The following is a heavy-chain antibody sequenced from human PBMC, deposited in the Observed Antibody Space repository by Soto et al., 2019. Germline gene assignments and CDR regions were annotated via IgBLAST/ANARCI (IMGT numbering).Heavy chain of an antibody. J-gene: IGHJ4*02. CDR1: GFAFAGYV. CDR3: ARDAQCSPTGCYYFSATGFDF. D-gene: IGHD2-2*01. V-gene: IGHV3-23*01. CDR2: VSGSGDNT. Sequence: EVQLLESGGDLVQPGGSLRLSCAASGFAFAGYVMSWIRQAPGKGLEWVAAVSGSGDNTFYADSVQGRFTISRDNSKNTVYLQMNSLRADDTALFYCARDAQCSPTGCYYFSATGFDFWGQGTLVTVSS.